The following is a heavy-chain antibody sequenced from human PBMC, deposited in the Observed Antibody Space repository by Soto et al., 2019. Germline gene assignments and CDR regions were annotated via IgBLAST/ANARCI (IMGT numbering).Heavy chain of an antibody. D-gene: IGHD6-6*01. CDR1: GFTFSSYS. CDR3: ARELYSSSSNWLDP. J-gene: IGHJ5*02. CDR2: ISSSSSYI. V-gene: IGHV3-21*01. Sequence: GGSLRLSCAASGFTFSSYSMNRVRQAPGKGLEWVSSISSSSSYIYYGDAVKGRFTISRDNAKNSLYLQMNSLRAEDTAVYYCARELYSSSSNWLDPWGQGTLVTVSS.